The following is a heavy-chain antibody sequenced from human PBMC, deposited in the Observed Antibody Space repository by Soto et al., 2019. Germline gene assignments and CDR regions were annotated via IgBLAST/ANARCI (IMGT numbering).Heavy chain of an antibody. D-gene: IGHD4-4*01. CDR3: ARGIQYLYGVDV. CDR1: GFTFTNSW. V-gene: IGHV3-74*01. J-gene: IGHJ6*01. CDR2: INGDGSNT. Sequence: EVQLVESGGTLVQPGGSLRLSCAAAGFTFTNSWMHWVRQAPGKGLVWVSRINGDGSNTFYADSVKGRFAISRDNAKNTVYLHMNSLTDEDTAIYYCARGIQYLYGVDVW.